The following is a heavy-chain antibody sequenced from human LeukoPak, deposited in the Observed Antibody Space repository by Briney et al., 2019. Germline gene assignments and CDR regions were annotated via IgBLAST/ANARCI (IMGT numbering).Heavy chain of an antibody. D-gene: IGHD2-8*02. CDR1: GFTFSTFA. CDR2: IFPSGGEI. CDR3: ATYRQVLLPFES. Sequence: PRGSLRLSCAASGFTFSTFAMIWVRQPPGKGLEWVSSIFPSGGEIHYADSVRGRFTISRDNSKSTLSLQMNSLRAEDTAIYYCATYRQVLLPFESWGQGTLATVSS. V-gene: IGHV3-23*01. J-gene: IGHJ4*02.